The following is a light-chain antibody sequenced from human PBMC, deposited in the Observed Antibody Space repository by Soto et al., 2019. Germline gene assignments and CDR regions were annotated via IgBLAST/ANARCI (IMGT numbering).Light chain of an antibody. CDR1: RSNIGSNS. CDR2: SNN. CDR3: AAWDDSLNGWV. Sequence: QSVLTQPPSASGTPGQRVTISCSGSRSNIGSNSINWYQQLPGTAPKVLIYSNNHRPSGVPDRFSGSKSGTSASLAISGLQSDDEAEYHCAAWDDSLNGWVFGGGTKVTVL. V-gene: IGLV1-44*01. J-gene: IGLJ3*02.